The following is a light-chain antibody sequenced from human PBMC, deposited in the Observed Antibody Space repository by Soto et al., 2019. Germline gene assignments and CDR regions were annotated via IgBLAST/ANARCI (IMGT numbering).Light chain of an antibody. CDR3: FSFTTTSTHV. CDR2: EGS. J-gene: IGLJ1*01. V-gene: IGLV2-14*02. CDR1: SSDVGSYNL. Sequence: QSALTQPASVSGSPGQSITISCTGTSSDVGSYNLVSWYQQHPGKAPKLMIYEGSKRPSGVSNRFSGSKSGNTASLTISGLQAEDEADYFCFSFTTTSTHVFGTGTKVTV.